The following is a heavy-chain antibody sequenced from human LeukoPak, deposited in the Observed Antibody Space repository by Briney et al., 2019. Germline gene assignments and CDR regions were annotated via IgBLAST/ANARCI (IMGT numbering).Heavy chain of an antibody. CDR1: GFTFSIYA. CDR3: AKDRGSGWYLYDY. J-gene: IGHJ4*02. V-gene: IGHV3-23*01. CDR2: ISASGGST. Sequence: GGSLRLSCAASGFTFSIYAMNWVRQAPGKGLEWVSAISASGGSTYYADSVKGRFTISRDNSKNTLYLQMNSLRADDTAVYYCAKDRGSGWYLYDYWGQGTLVTVSS. D-gene: IGHD6-19*01.